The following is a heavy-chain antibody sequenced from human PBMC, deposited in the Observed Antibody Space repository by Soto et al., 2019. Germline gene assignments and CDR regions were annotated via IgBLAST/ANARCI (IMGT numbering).Heavy chain of an antibody. D-gene: IGHD2-21*02. CDR3: AAERACGGDCYAFDY. J-gene: IGHJ4*02. V-gene: IGHV1-58*01. CDR1: GFTFTSSA. CDR2: IVVGSGNT. Sequence: QMQLVQSGPEVKKPGTSVKVSCKASGFTFTSSAVQWVRQARGQRLEWIGWIVVGSGNTNYAQKFQGRVTITRDMSTSTAYMELSSLRSEDTAVYYCAAERACGGDCYAFDYWGQGTLVTVSS.